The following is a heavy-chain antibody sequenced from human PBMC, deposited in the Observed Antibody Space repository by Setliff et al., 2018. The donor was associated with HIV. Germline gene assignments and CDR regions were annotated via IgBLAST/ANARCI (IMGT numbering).Heavy chain of an antibody. CDR2: IYQSGTT. CDR3: EAATMGETGYYGIDV. J-gene: IGHJ6*02. D-gene: IGHD1-26*01. Sequence: PSETLSLTCSVSGGPITTSTYYWGWIRQPPGKGLEWIGNIYQSGTTYYNSSLTSRVTMSVDTSKNQFSLKLNSVTAADTAVYYCEAATMGETGYYGIDVWGPGTTVTVSS. V-gene: IGHV4-39*07. CDR1: GGPITTSTYY.